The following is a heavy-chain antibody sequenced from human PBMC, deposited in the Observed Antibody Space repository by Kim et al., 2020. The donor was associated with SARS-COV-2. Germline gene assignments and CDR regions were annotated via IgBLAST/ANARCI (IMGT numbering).Heavy chain of an antibody. CDR2: ISGSGGST. V-gene: IGHV3-23*01. Sequence: GGSLRLSCAASGFTFSSYAMSWVRQAPGKGLEWVSAISGSGGSTYYADSVKGRFTISRDNSKNTLYLQMNSLRAEDTAVYYCAKDSMGQRGWLVFDYWGQGTLVTVSS. J-gene: IGHJ4*02. CDR3: AKDSMGQRGWLVFDY. D-gene: IGHD6-19*01. CDR1: GFTFSSYA.